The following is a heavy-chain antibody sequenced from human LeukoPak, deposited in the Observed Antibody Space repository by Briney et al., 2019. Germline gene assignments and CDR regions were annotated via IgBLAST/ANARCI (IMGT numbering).Heavy chain of an antibody. CDR2: ISGSGDRT. Sequence: PGESLRLSCAASGFTFSTYSMNWVRQAPGTGLEWVSTISGSGDRTFYADSVKGRFTISRDNSKNTLDLQMNSLRAEDTALYYCAKTYFYVSGSYSPWGQGTLVTVSS. V-gene: IGHV3-23*01. CDR1: GFTFSTYS. CDR3: AKTYFYVSGSYSP. D-gene: IGHD3-10*01. J-gene: IGHJ5*02.